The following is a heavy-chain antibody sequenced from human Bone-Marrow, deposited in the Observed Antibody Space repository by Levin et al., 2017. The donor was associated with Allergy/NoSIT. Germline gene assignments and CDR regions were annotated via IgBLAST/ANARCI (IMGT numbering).Heavy chain of an antibody. Sequence: GGSLRLSCAAAGCTCRSHERNWIRQATGKALEWVSFISGSGSLIYYADSVKGRFTISRDNAKNSLHLQMNSLRADDTAVYYCARAVVAAVSDFWGQGTLVTVSS. D-gene: IGHD2-15*01. J-gene: IGHJ4*02. CDR1: GCTCRSHE. V-gene: IGHV3-48*03. CDR3: ARAVVAAVSDF. CDR2: ISGSGSLI.